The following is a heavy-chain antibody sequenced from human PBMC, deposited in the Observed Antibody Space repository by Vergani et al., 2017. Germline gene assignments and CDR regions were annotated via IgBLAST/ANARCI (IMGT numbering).Heavy chain of an antibody. CDR1: GGTFSSYA. D-gene: IGHD2-2*01. CDR3: ARVPPAAENYYYYGMDV. Sequence: QVQLVQSGAEVKKPGSSVKVSCKASGGTFSSYAISWVRQAPGQGLEWMGGIIPIFGTANYAQKFQGRVTITADKSTSTAYMELSSLRSEDTAVYYCARVPPAAENYYYYGMDVWGQGTTVTVSS. CDR2: IIPIFGTA. J-gene: IGHJ6*02. V-gene: IGHV1-69*06.